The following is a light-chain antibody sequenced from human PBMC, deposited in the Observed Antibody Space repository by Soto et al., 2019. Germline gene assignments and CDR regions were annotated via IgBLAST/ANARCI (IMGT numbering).Light chain of an antibody. J-gene: IGKJ4*01. CDR3: QQYNNWPPIT. Sequence: EIVMTQSPATLSVSPGERATLSCRASQSVSSKLAWYQQKPGQAPRLLIHGASTRATGIPARFSGTGSGTEFTLTISSLQSEAFAVYYCQQYNNWPPITFGGGTKVEIK. CDR2: GAS. V-gene: IGKV3-15*01. CDR1: QSVSSK.